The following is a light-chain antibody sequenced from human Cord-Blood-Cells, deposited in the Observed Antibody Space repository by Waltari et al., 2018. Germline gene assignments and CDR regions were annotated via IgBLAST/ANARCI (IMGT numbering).Light chain of an antibody. V-gene: IGKV1-39*01. J-gene: IGKJ2*01. Sequence: DIQMTLSPSSLSAYVGDRVTITCRASQSSRSYLNWYQQKPGKAPKLLFYAASSLQSGVPSRFSGSGSGTDFTLTISRLQPEDFSTYYCQQSYSTPYTFGQGTKLEIK. CDR2: AAS. CDR3: QQSYSTPYT. CDR1: QSSRSY.